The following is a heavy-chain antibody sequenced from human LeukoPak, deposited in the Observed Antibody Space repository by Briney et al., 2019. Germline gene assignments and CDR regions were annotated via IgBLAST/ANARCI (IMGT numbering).Heavy chain of an antibody. CDR3: ARRAPTLDGSNPYYFDY. D-gene: IGHD5-24*01. CDR2: IIPIFGTA. V-gene: IGHV1-69*01. J-gene: IGHJ4*02. Sequence: SVKVSCKASGGTFSTYAINWVRQAPGQGLEWMGGIIPIFGTANYAQKFQGRVTITADESTTTAYMDLRSLRSEDTAVYYCARRAPTLDGSNPYYFDYWGQGTLVTVSS. CDR1: GGTFSTYA.